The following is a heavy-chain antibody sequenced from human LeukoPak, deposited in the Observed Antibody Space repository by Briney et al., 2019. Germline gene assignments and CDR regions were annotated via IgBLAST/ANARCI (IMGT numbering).Heavy chain of an antibody. CDR2: VNPNSGNT. D-gene: IGHD3-22*01. J-gene: IGHJ4*02. V-gene: IGHV1-8*01. Sequence: ASVKVSCRTSGYTFTSYDLNWVRQATGQGLEWMGWVNPNSGNTGYAQKFQGRVTMTMDPSISTAYMELSSLRSEDTAVYYCARRSDDYDSSAYYHWGQGTLVTVSS. CDR1: GYTFTSYD. CDR3: ARRSDDYDSSAYYH.